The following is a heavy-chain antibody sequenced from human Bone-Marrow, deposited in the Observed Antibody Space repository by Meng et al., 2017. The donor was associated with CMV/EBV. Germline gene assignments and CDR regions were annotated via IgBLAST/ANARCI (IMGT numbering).Heavy chain of an antibody. D-gene: IGHD1-26*01. Sequence: ASVKVSCKASGYTFTGYYMHWVRQAPGQGLEWMGWINPNSGGRNYAQKFQGRVTMTRDTSISTAYMELGRLRSAEPAVYYWARGGWELVEAFDIWGQGTRVT. V-gene: IGHV1-2*02. J-gene: IGHJ3*02. CDR3: ARGGWELVEAFDI. CDR2: INPNSGGR. CDR1: GYTFTGYY.